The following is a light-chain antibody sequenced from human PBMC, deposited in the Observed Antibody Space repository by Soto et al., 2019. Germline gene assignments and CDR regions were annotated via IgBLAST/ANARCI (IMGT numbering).Light chain of an antibody. J-gene: IGKJ4*01. V-gene: IGKV3-11*01. Sequence: EIVLTQSPATLSLSPGERATLSCRASQSVSSYLAWYQQKPGQAPRLLIYDASNRATGIPDRFSGSGSGTDFTLTISSLEPEDFATYYCQQRSDWLAFGGGTKVDIK. CDR3: QQRSDWLA. CDR1: QSVSSY. CDR2: DAS.